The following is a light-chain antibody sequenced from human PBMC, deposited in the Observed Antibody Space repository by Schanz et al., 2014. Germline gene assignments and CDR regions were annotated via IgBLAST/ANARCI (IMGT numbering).Light chain of an antibody. J-gene: IGKJ2*01. CDR2: AAS. CDR1: QTINRY. CDR3: QQSYSTPYT. Sequence: DIQMTQSPSSLSASVGDRVTITCRASQTINRYLNWYQQKPGKAPKFLIYAASNLQSGVPSRFSGSGSGTDFTLTISSLQPEDFATYYCQQSYSTPYTFGQGTKLEIK. V-gene: IGKV1-39*01.